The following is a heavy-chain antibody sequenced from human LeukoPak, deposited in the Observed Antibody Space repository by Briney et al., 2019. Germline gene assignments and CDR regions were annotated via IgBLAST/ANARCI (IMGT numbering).Heavy chain of an antibody. CDR2: INPNSGGT. CDR1: GYTFTGYY. V-gene: IGHV1-2*06. Sequence: ASVKVSCKACGYTFTGYYMHWVRQAPGQGLEWMGRINPNSGGTNYAQKFQGRVTMTRDTAISTAYMELSRLRSDDTAVYYCARLRGYCSGGSCKDYWGQGTLVTVSS. D-gene: IGHD2-15*01. CDR3: ARLRGYCSGGSCKDY. J-gene: IGHJ4*02.